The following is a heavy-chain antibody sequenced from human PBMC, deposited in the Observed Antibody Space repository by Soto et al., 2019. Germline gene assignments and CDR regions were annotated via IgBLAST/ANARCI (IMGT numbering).Heavy chain of an antibody. CDR2: IYYSGST. J-gene: IGHJ3*02. V-gene: IGHV4-59*08. CDR1: GGSISSYY. Sequence: QVQLQESGPGLVKPSETLSLTCTVSGGSISSYYWSWIRQPPGKGLEWIGYIYYSGSTNYNPSLKSRVTISVDTSKNQFSLKLSSVTAADTAVYYCARASIAAQAFDIWGQGTMVTVSS. D-gene: IGHD6-13*01. CDR3: ARASIAAQAFDI.